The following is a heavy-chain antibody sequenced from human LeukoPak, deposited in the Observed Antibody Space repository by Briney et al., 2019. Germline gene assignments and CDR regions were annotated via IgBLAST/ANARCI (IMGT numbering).Heavy chain of an antibody. CDR2: ISGSGGST. CDR1: GFTFSSYA. J-gene: IGHJ4*02. Sequence: GGSLRLSFAASGFTFSSYAMSWVRQAPGKGLEWVSAISGSGGSTYYADSVKGRFTISRDNSKNTLYLQTNSLRAEDTAVYYCAKDGYDSSDHARPNDYWGQGTLVAVSS. V-gene: IGHV3-23*01. D-gene: IGHD3-22*01. CDR3: AKDGYDSSDHARPNDY.